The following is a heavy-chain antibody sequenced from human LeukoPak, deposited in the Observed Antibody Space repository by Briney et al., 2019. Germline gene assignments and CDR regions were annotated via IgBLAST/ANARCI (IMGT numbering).Heavy chain of an antibody. CDR1: GFSLSTSAVA. CDR3: AHRERSSFDY. D-gene: IGHD1-26*01. V-gene: IGHV2-5*01. J-gene: IGHJ4*02. CDR2: IYGNDDE. Sequence: SGPTLLKPTQTLTLTCTFSGFSLSTSAVAVGWIRQPPGQALEWLALIYGNDDERYSPSLKSRLTITKDTSKNQVVLTMTNMDPVDTATYYCAHRERSSFDYWGQGTLVTVSS.